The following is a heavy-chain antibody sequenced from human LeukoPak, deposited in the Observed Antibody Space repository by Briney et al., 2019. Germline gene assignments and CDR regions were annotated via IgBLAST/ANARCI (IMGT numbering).Heavy chain of an antibody. D-gene: IGHD3-22*01. CDR3: ARDTNYYDSSGGFDL. CDR1: GGSISSGGYS. V-gene: IGHV4-30-2*01. Sequence: SQTLSLTCAVSGGSISSGGYSWSWIRQPPGKGLEWIGYIYHSGSTYYNPSLKSRVTISVDRSKNQFSLKLSSVTAADTAVYYCARDTNYYDSSGGFDLWGRGTLVTVSS. CDR2: IYHSGST. J-gene: IGHJ2*01.